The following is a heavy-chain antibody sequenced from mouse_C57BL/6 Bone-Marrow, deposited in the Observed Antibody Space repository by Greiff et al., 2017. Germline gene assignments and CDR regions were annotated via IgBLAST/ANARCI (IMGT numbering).Heavy chain of an antibody. CDR2: ISDGGSYT. D-gene: IGHD2-4*01. V-gene: IGHV5-4*01. CDR1: GFTFSSYA. J-gene: IGHJ4*01. Sequence: EVQLVESGGGLVKPGGSLKLSCAASGFTFSSYAMSWVRQTPEKRLEWVATISDGGSYTYYPDNVKGRFTISRDNAKNNLYLQMSHLKSEDTAMYYCARVYYDYEFYAMDYWGQGTSVTGSS. CDR3: ARVYYDYEFYAMDY.